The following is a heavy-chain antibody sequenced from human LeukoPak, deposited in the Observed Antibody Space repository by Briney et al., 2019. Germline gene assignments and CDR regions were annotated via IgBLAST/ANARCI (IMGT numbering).Heavy chain of an antibody. D-gene: IGHD3-3*01. CDR1: GFTFSSYA. CDR2: ISGSGGST. CDR3: AKDGLYYDFWSGPQYFDY. J-gene: IGHJ4*02. V-gene: IGHV3-23*01. Sequence: GRSLRLSCAASGFTFSSYAMSWVRQAPGKGLEWVSAISGSGGSTYYADSVKGRFTISRDNSKNTLYLQMNSLRAEDTAVYYCAKDGLYYDFWSGPQYFDYWGQGTLVTVSS.